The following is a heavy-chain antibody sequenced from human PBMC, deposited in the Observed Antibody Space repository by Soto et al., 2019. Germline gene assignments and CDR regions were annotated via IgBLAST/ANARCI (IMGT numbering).Heavy chain of an antibody. J-gene: IGHJ5*02. Sequence: GESLKISCEASGYKFATYWIAWVRQMPGRGLEWMGIIHPGKSKTIYSPSLQGLVTISADTSINIAYLQWDSLRASDTAIYYCARGLTGSACRFDPWGQGTVVTVSS. D-gene: IGHD3-9*01. CDR3: ARGLTGSACRFDP. CDR1: GYKFATYW. V-gene: IGHV5-51*01. CDR2: IHPGKSKT.